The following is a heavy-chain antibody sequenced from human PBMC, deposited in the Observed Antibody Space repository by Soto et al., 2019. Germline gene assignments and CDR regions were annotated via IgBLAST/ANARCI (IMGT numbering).Heavy chain of an antibody. CDR3: LILRPQMGRSRSSFDY. CDR1: GGSISSYY. Sequence: SETLSLTCTVSGGSISSYYWSWIRQPPGKGLEWIGYIYYSGSTYYNPSLKSRVTISLDTSKNQFSPKLTSVTAADTAVYYCLILRPQMGRSRSSFDYWGQGTLVTFS. V-gene: IGHV4-59*08. D-gene: IGHD2-8*01. CDR2: IYYSGST. J-gene: IGHJ4*02.